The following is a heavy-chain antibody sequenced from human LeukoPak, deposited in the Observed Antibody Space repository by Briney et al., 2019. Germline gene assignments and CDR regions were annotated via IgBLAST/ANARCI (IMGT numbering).Heavy chain of an antibody. D-gene: IGHD6-13*01. J-gene: IGHJ6*02. Sequence: PGGSPRLSCAASGFTFSSYSMNWVRQAPGEGLEWVSYISSSSSTIYYADSVKGRFTISRDNAKNSLYLQMNSLRAEDTAVYYCARAQQQLVHQYDYYYGMDVWGQGTTVTVSS. V-gene: IGHV3-48*01. CDR1: GFTFSSYS. CDR2: ISSSSSTI. CDR3: ARAQQQLVHQYDYYYGMDV.